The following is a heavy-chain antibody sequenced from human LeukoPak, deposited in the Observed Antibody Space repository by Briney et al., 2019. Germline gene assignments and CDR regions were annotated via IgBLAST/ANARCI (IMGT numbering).Heavy chain of an antibody. CDR2: MYHSGSS. CDR3: ATSKFHWDGHYYYYYMDV. Sequence: PYETLSLTRTFSGYSLSSGYYWGWVRPAPGKGPEWIGSMYHSGSSYYTPSLKSRVTISIDTSKNQFSLKLSSVTAADTAVYYCATSKFHWDGHYYYYYMDVWGKGTTVTVSS. J-gene: IGHJ6*03. CDR1: GYSLSSGYY. D-gene: IGHD1-1*01. V-gene: IGHV4-38-2*02.